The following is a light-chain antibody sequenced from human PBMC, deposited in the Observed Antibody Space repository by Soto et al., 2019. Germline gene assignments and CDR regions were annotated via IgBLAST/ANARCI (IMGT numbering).Light chain of an antibody. J-gene: IGLJ3*02. CDR3: SSYAGSNNLV. CDR1: GSVVGGYNY. CDR2: KVN. Sequence: QSVLTQPPSASGSPGQSVTISCAATGSVVGGYNYVSWYQQHPGKAPKLIIYKVNKRPSGVPDRFSGSKSGNTASLTVSGRQAEDEADYYCSSYAGSNNLVFGGGTKLTVL. V-gene: IGLV2-8*01.